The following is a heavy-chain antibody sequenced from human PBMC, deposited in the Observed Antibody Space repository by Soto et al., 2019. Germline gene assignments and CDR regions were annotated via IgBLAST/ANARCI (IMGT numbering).Heavy chain of an antibody. CDR2: IIPIFGTA. D-gene: IGHD2-21*02. Sequence: GASVKVSCKASGGTFSSYAISWVRQAPGQGLEWMGGIIPIFGTANYAQKFQGRVTITADESTSTAYMELSSLRSEDTAVYYCARTELAYCGGDCYSSFDYWGQGTLVTVSS. V-gene: IGHV1-69*13. J-gene: IGHJ4*02. CDR3: ARTELAYCGGDCYSSFDY. CDR1: GGTFSSYA.